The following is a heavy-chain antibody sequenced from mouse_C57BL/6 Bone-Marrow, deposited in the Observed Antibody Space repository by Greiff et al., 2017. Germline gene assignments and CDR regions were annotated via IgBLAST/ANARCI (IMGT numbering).Heavy chain of an antibody. Sequence: QVQLQQPGAELVKPGASVKMSCKASGYTFTSYWITWVKQRPGQGLEWIGDIYPGSGSTNYNEKFKSKATLTVETSSSTASMQLSSLTSADSAVYYYSRPNESNYWYFDVWGTGTTVTVSS. V-gene: IGHV1-55*01. CDR1: GYTFTSYW. D-gene: IGHD1-3*01. CDR3: SRPNESNYWYFDV. J-gene: IGHJ1*03. CDR2: IYPGSGST.